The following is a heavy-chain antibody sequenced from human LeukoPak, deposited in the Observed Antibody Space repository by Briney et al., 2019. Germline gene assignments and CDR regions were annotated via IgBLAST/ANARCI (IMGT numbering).Heavy chain of an antibody. V-gene: IGHV1-8*01. CDR3: ARVRGVRSGSLYYFDY. CDR1: GYTFTSYD. J-gene: IGHJ4*02. CDR2: MNPNSGNT. D-gene: IGHD1-26*01. Sequence: ASVKVSCKASGYTFTSYDINWVRQATGQGLEGMGWMNPNSGNTGYAQKFQGRVTMTRNTSISTAYMELSSLRSEDTAVYYCARVRGVRSGSLYYFDYWGQGTLVTVSS.